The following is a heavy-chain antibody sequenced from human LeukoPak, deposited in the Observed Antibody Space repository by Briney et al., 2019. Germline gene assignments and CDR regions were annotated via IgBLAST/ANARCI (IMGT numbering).Heavy chain of an antibody. J-gene: IGHJ3*02. CDR1: GGSIDSAAYS. CDR2: IYYTGDT. CDR3: GTITFYYDASGNPNDAFDI. D-gene: IGHD3-22*01. V-gene: IGHV4-30-4*07. Sequence: MSSETLSLTCTVSGGSIDSAAYSWSWIRQPPVKGLEWIGYIYYTGDTYYNPSLESRVIMSVDSSRDRFSLRLTSVTAADTAIYYCGTITFYYDASGNPNDAFDIWGQGTKVTVSS.